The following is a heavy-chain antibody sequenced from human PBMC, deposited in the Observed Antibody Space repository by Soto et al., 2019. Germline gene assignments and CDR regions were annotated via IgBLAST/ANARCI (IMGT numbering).Heavy chain of an antibody. J-gene: IGHJ3*02. CDR3: ARRVGVVLDAFDI. V-gene: IGHV4-59*08. D-gene: IGHD3-3*01. CDR1: GGSISRDY. CDR2: IYYSGST. Sequence: NPSETLALTCTVSGGSISRDYWSWIRQPPGKGLEWIGYIYYSGSTNYNPSLKSRVTISVDTSKNQFSLKLSSVAAADTAVYYCARRVGVVLDAFDIWGQGTMVTVSS.